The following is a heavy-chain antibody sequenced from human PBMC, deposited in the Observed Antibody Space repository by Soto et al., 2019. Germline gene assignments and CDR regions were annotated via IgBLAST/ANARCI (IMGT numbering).Heavy chain of an antibody. CDR2: IIPIFGTA. D-gene: IGHD2-2*01. CDR1: GGTFSSYA. V-gene: IGHV1-69*01. J-gene: IGHJ6*02. CDR3: ASGEGYCSSTSCSTNYYYYGMDV. Sequence: VQLVQSGAEVKKPGSSVKVSCKASGGTFSSYAISWVRQAPGQGLEWMGGIIPIFGTANYAQKFQGRVTITADESTSTAYMELSSLRSEDTAVYYCASGEGYCSSTSCSTNYYYYGMDVWGQGTTVTVSS.